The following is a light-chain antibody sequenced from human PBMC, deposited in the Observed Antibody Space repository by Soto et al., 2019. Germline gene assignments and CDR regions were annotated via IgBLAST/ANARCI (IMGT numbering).Light chain of an antibody. CDR3: SSYTTSNTRQIV. CDR1: SSDVGGYNY. V-gene: IGLV2-14*03. J-gene: IGLJ1*01. CDR2: DVS. Sequence: QSVLTQPASVSGSPGQSINISCTGTSSDVGGYNYVSWYQHHPGKAPKLIIYDVSNRPSGVSNPFSGSKSGNTASLTISGLQPEDEADYYCSSYTTSNTRQIVLGTGTKLTVL.